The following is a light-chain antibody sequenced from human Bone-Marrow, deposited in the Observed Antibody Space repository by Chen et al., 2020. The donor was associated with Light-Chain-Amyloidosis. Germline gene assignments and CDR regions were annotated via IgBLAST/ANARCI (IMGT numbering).Light chain of an antibody. Sequence: SYELTQPPSVSVSPGQTARITCSGDDLPTKYAYWYQQKPGQAPVLVIHRDTERPSGISERFSGSSSGTTAKLTVSGVQAEDEADYHCQSADSSGTYAVIFGGGTTLTVL. CDR1: DLPTKY. CDR3: QSADSSGTYAVI. J-gene: IGLJ2*01. V-gene: IGLV3-25*03. CDR2: RDT.